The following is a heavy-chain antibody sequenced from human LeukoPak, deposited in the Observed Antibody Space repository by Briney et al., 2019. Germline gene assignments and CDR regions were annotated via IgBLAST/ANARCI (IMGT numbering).Heavy chain of an antibody. Sequence: GRSLRLSCAASGFTFSSYWKNWVRQAPGKGLEWVGRVKSKTDGGTTDYAAPVKGRFTISRDDSKNTLYLQMNNLKIEDTAVYFCSTGIVSGTSYWGQGTLVTVSS. CDR1: GFTFSSYW. J-gene: IGHJ4*02. V-gene: IGHV3-15*05. D-gene: IGHD1-26*01. CDR3: STGIVSGTSY. CDR2: VKSKTDGGTT.